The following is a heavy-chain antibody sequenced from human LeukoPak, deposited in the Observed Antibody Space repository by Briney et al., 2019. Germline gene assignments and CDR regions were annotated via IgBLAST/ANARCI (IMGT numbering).Heavy chain of an antibody. Sequence: GGSLRLSCAASGFTFSSYAMHWVRQAPGKGLEWVAVISYDGSSKYYADSVKGRFTISRDNSKNTLYLQMNSLRAEDTAVYYCARDLPSEIFDYWGQGTLVTVSS. CDR1: GFTFSSYA. CDR3: ARDLPSEIFDY. V-gene: IGHV3-30*04. CDR2: ISYDGSSK. J-gene: IGHJ4*02. D-gene: IGHD2-2*01.